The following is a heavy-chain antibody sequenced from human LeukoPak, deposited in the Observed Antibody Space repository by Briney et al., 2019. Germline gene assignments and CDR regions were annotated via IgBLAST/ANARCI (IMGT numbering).Heavy chain of an antibody. J-gene: IGHJ4*02. D-gene: IGHD6-13*01. CDR3: ALPGIAAAGTDY. CDR2: ISSSSSYI. V-gene: IGHV3-21*01. Sequence: PGGSLRLSCAASGFTFSSYSMNWVRQAPGKGLEWASSISSSSSYIYYADSVKGRFTISRDNAKNSLYLQMNSLRAEDTAVYYCALPGIAAAGTDYWGQGTLVTVSS. CDR1: GFTFSSYS.